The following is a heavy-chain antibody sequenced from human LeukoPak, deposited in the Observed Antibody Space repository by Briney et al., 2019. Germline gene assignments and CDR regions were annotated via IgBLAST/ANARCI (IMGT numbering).Heavy chain of an antibody. D-gene: IGHD2-2*01. CDR3: ARSPPYCSSTSCYAGDY. V-gene: IGHV3-21*01. J-gene: IGHJ4*02. CDR1: GFTFSSST. Sequence: GGSLRLSCVASGFTFSSSTMNWVRQAPGKGLEWVSSISSSSIYIYSADSVKGRFTISRDNAKHSLSLQMNSLRAEDTAVYYCARSPPYCSSTSCYAGDYWGQGTLVTVSS. CDR2: ISSSSIYI.